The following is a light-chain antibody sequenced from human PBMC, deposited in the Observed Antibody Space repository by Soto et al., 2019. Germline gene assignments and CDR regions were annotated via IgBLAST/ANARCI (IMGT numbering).Light chain of an antibody. CDR3: QQYNGYPLT. CDR1: QTLRTW. J-gene: IGKJ4*01. CDR2: DVS. V-gene: IGKV1-5*01. Sequence: TQSPSTLSASVGDRVTITCRASQTLRTWLAWYQQKPGKAPKLLIYDVSILQSGVPSRFSGSGSGTEFTLTISSLQPDDVATYYCQQYNGYPLTFGGGTKVEFK.